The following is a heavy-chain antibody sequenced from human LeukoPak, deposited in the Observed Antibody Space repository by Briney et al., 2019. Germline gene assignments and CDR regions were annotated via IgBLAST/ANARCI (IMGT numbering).Heavy chain of an antibody. CDR1: GGSISSYD. J-gene: IGHJ6*03. V-gene: IGHV4-59*01. D-gene: IGHD2-15*01. CDR3: ATSVEGYCSGGSCYSYYYMDV. CDR2: IYYSVST. Sequence: SETLSLTCTVSGGSISSYDWSWIRQPPGKGLEWIGYIYYSVSTNYNPSIKSRGTISVDTSKNQFSLKLSSVTAADTAVYYCATSVEGYCSGGSCYSYYYMDVWGKGTTVTVSS.